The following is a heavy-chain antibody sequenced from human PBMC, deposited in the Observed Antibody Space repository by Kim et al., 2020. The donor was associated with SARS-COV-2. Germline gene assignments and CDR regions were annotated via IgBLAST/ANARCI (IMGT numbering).Heavy chain of an antibody. D-gene: IGHD6-19*01. J-gene: IGHJ1*01. Sequence: GGSLRLSCVASGFTFRNAWMNWVRQAPGKGLEWVGRIRSKTDGETTEYAAPVRGRFTISRDDAENTLLLQLNSLKAEDTAVYYCTTAPGIAVSGRGYWGQGTLVTVSS. CDR3: TTAPGIAVSGRGY. CDR1: GFTFRNAW. CDR2: IRSKTDGETT. V-gene: IGHV3-15*01.